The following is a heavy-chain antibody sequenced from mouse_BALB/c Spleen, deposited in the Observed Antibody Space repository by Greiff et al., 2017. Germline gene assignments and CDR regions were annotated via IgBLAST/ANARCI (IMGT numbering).Heavy chain of an antibody. CDR1: GFTFSSYA. CDR2: ISSGGSYT. V-gene: IGHV5-9-4*01. Sequence: EVHLVESGGGLVKPGGSLKLSCAASGFTFSSYAMSWVRQSPEKRLEWVAEISSGGSYTYYPDTVTGRFTISRDNAKNTLYLEMSSLRSEDTAMYYCARDHYGYFDYWGQGTTLTVSS. CDR3: ARDHYGYFDY. J-gene: IGHJ2*01. D-gene: IGHD1-1*01.